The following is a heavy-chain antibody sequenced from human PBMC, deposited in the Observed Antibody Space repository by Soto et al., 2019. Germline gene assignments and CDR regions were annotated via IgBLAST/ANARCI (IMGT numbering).Heavy chain of an antibody. V-gene: IGHV3-9*01. D-gene: IGHD6-19*01. CDR1: GFTFDDYA. J-gene: IGHJ1*01. CDR3: AKDIHPTVAGTSYFQH. CDR2: ISWNSGSI. Sequence: EVQLVESGGGLVQPGRSLRLSCAASGFTFDDYAMHWVRQAPGKGLEWVSGISWNSGSIGYADSVKGRFTISRDNAKNSLYLQMNSLRAEGTALYYCAKDIHPTVAGTSYFQHWGQGTLVTVSS.